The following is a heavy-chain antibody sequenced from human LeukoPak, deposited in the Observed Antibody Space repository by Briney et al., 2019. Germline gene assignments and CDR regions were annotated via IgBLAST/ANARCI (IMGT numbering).Heavy chain of an antibody. Sequence: GASMKVSCKASGYTFTSYGISWVRQAPGQGLEWMGLISAYNGNTNYAQKLQGGVTMTTDTSTSTAYMELSSLRSEDTAVYYCATGIVKGYYDSSGYSWGQGTLVTVSS. CDR2: ISAYNGNT. D-gene: IGHD3-22*01. CDR3: ATGIVKGYYDSSGYS. CDR1: GYTFTSYG. V-gene: IGHV1-18*01. J-gene: IGHJ5*02.